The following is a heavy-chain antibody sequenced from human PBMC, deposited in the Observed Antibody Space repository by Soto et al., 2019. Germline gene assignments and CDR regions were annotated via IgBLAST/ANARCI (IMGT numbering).Heavy chain of an antibody. CDR1: GFTFSSYS. J-gene: IGHJ3*02. D-gene: IGHD3-3*01. Sequence: EVQLVESGGGLVQPGGSLRLSCAASGFTFSSYSMNWVRQAPGKGLEWVSYISSSSSTIYYADSVKGRFTISRDNAKNSLYLQMNSLRDEDTAVYYCARRLSPRYDFWSGYYTPVAFDIWGQGTMVTVSS. CDR2: ISSSSSTI. CDR3: ARRLSPRYDFWSGYYTPVAFDI. V-gene: IGHV3-48*02.